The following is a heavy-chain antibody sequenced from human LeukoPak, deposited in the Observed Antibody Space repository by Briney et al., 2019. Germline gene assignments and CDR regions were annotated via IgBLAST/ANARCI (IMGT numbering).Heavy chain of an antibody. Sequence: PSETLSLACTVSGGSISSYYWSWIRQPPGKGLEWIGYIYYSGSTNYNPSLKSRVTISVDTSKNQFSLKLSSVTAADTAVYYCARRSRSSGWGYFDYWGQGTLVTVSS. D-gene: IGHD6-19*01. CDR2: IYYSGST. CDR1: GGSISSYY. J-gene: IGHJ4*02. V-gene: IGHV4-59*01. CDR3: ARRSRSSGWGYFDY.